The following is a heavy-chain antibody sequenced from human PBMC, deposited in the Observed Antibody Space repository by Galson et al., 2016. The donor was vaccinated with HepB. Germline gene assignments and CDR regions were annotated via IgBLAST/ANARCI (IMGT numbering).Heavy chain of an antibody. V-gene: IGHV1-8*01. CDR3: ARGMKSRRKVFLGVLSPFFLDS. J-gene: IGHJ4*02. Sequence: SVKVSCKASGYTFSNYDINWVRQATGQGLEWMGWMNPNSGNTGFAQKFQGRISMTRDTSMSTAYLDLGSLKSDDTAVYYCARGMKSRRKVFLGVLSPFFLDSWGQGTLVTFSS. CDR2: MNPNSGNT. D-gene: IGHD3-3*01. CDR1: GYTFSNYD.